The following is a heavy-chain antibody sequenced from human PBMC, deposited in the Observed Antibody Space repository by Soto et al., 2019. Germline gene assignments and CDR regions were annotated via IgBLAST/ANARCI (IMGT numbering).Heavy chain of an antibody. V-gene: IGHV3-21*01. Sequence: GGSLRLSCAASGFTFSSYSMNWVRQAPGKGLEWVSSISSSTSYRYYADSVEGRFTISRDNAKNSLYLQMNSLRAEDTAVYYCAREPIYGDFDYWGQGTLVNVSS. D-gene: IGHD4-17*01. CDR2: ISSSTSYR. CDR1: GFTFSSYS. CDR3: AREPIYGDFDY. J-gene: IGHJ4*02.